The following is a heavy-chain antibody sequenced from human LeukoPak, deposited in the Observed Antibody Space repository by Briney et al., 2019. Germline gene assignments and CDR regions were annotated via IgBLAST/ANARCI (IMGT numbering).Heavy chain of an antibody. CDR1: GFTFSSYG. J-gene: IGHJ3*02. D-gene: IGHD3-22*01. Sequence: GGSLRLSCAASGFTFSSYGMHWVRQAPGKGLEWVAVIWYDGSNKCYVDSVQGRFTISRDNSKNTLYLQMSSLRAEDTAVYYCTRGDYYDSSGYYLPDAFDIWGQGTMVTVSS. CDR3: TRGDYYDSSGYYLPDAFDI. V-gene: IGHV3-33*01. CDR2: IWYDGSNK.